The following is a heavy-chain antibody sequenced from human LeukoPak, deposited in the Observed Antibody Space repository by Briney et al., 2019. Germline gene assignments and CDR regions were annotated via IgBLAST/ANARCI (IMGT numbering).Heavy chain of an antibody. J-gene: IGHJ1*01. V-gene: IGHV3-74*01. CDR2: MNRDGSST. CDR1: GFTFSIYW. Sequence: GGSLRLSCAPSGFTFSIYWVHCVREAPGGGLVWVLRMNRDGSSTSYTHSVRGRFTISRDNAKNTLYLQKNSERDEDRGVLLCARVHPNYHDSSGYYGHW. CDR3: ARVHPNYHDSSGYYGH. D-gene: IGHD3-22*01.